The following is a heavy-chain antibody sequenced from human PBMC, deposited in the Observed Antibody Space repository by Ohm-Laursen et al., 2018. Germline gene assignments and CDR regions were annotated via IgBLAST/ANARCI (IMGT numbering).Heavy chain of an antibody. Sequence: SLRLSCAASGFSFGDYSMNWVRQAPGKGLEWIAYISTGGDRVDYADSVKGRFTISRDNSKNTLYLQMNSLRAEDTAVYYCARANSHRVVPVAGLDYYGMDVWGQGTTVTVSS. CDR1: GFSFGDYS. CDR3: ARANSHRVVPVAGLDYYGMDV. J-gene: IGHJ6*02. D-gene: IGHD2-2*01. V-gene: IGHV3-48*01. CDR2: ISTGGDRV.